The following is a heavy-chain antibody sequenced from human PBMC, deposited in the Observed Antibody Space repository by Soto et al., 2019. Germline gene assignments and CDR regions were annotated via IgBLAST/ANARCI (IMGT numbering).Heavy chain of an antibody. Sequence: QVQLQESGPGLVKPSGTLSLTCAVSGASINSSNWWSWVRQPPGKGLEWIGEIYHSGSTNYNRSLMSRLTISVDRSENQLSLKLRSVTAADTAVYYCTRDMIYGSERSSYYYAMDVWGRGTTVTVSS. V-gene: IGHV4-4*02. CDR3: TRDMIYGSERSSYYYAMDV. CDR2: IYHSGST. D-gene: IGHD3-10*01. J-gene: IGHJ6*02. CDR1: GASINSSNW.